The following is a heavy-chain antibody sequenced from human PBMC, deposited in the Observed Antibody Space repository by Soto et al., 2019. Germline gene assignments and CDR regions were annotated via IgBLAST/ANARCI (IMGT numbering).Heavy chain of an antibody. CDR1: DGSISSYY. J-gene: IGHJ5*02. CDR2: IYYSGST. D-gene: IGHD3-10*01. Sequence: PSETLSLTCTVFDGSISSYYWSWIRQPPGKGLEWIGYIYYSGSTNYNPSLKSRVTISVDTSKNQFSLKLSSVTAADTAVYFCARVGGYYGSGSYYNGVSWGQGTLVTVPS. V-gene: IGHV4-59*01. CDR3: ARVGGYYGSGSYYNGVS.